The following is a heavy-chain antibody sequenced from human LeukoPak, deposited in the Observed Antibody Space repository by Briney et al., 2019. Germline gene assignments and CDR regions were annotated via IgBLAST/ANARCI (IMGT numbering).Heavy chain of an antibody. D-gene: IGHD2-2*02. V-gene: IGHV3-23*01. Sequence: GGSLRLSCAASGFTFSNYAMSWVRQAPGKGLEWVSAMSGSGASTFYADSVRGRFTISRDTSTNTLFLEMSSLRVEDTAMYFCAKDHLLCTSTSCYIDYFDSWGLGTLVTVSS. J-gene: IGHJ4*02. CDR1: GFTFSNYA. CDR3: AKDHLLCTSTSCYIDYFDS. CDR2: MSGSGAST.